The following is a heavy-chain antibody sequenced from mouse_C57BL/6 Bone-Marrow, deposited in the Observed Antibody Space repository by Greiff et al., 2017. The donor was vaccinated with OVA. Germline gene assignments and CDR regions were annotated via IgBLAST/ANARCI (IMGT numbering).Heavy chain of an antibody. D-gene: IGHD2-1*01. Sequence: EVKLMESGGGLVQPGGSLKLSCAASGFTFSDYGMAWVRQAPRKGPEWVAFISNLAYSIYYADTVTGRFTISRENAKNTLYLEMSSLRSEDTAMYYCARLYYGNYGAMDYWGQGTSVTVSS. J-gene: IGHJ4*01. CDR2: ISNLAYSI. CDR1: GFTFSDYG. CDR3: ARLYYGNYGAMDY. V-gene: IGHV5-15*01.